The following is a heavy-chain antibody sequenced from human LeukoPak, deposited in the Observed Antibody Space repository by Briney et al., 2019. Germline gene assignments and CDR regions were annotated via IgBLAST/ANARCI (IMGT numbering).Heavy chain of an antibody. CDR3: AILLWAPIY. D-gene: IGHD2-2*02. CDR1: GFTFDDYG. Sequence: GGSLRLSCAASGFTFDDYGMSWVRQAPGKGLEWVSGINWNGGSTGYADSVKGRFTISRDNSKNTLYLQMNSLRAEDTAVYYCAILLWAPIYWGQGTLVTVSS. CDR2: INWNGGST. J-gene: IGHJ4*02. V-gene: IGHV3-20*04.